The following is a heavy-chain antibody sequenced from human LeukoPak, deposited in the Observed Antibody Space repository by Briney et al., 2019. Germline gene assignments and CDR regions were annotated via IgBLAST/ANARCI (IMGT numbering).Heavy chain of an antibody. CDR1: GGSFSGYY. Sequence: NPSETLSLTCAVYGGSFSGYYWSWIRQPPGKGLEWIGEINHSGSTNYNASLRSRVTRLVDSSKNQFSLKLNSVTAADTAVYYCARDRGAAATGGYYYGMDVWGQGTTVSVSS. D-gene: IGHD6-13*01. CDR2: INHSGST. CDR3: ARDRGAAATGGYYYGMDV. V-gene: IGHV4-34*01. J-gene: IGHJ6*02.